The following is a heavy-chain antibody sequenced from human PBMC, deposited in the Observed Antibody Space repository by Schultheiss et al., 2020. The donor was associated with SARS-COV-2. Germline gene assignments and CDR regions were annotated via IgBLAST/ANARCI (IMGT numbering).Heavy chain of an antibody. J-gene: IGHJ6*02. CDR2: IHYSGST. V-gene: IGHV4-4*02. CDR3: ARALYSRMDV. Sequence: SETLSLTCAVSGGSISSSNWWSWVRQPPGKGLEWVGYIHYSGSTYYNPSLKSRVTISVDTSKNQFSLKLSSVTAADTAVYYCARALYSRMDVWGQGTTVTVSS. D-gene: IGHD5-18*01. CDR1: GGSISSSNW.